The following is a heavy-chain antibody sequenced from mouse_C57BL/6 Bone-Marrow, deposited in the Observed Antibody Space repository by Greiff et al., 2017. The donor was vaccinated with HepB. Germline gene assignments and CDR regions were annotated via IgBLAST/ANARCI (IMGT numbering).Heavy chain of an antibody. J-gene: IGHJ4*01. D-gene: IGHD2-4*01. Sequence: EVQLQQSGPELVKPGASVKIPCKASGYTFTDYNMDWVKQSHGKSLEWIGDINPNNGGTIYNQKFKGKATLTVDNSSSTAYLELRSLTSEDTAVYYGARERPYDYPYAMDYWGQGTSVTVSS. V-gene: IGHV1-18*01. CDR3: ARERPYDYPYAMDY. CDR1: GYTFTDYN. CDR2: INPNNGGT.